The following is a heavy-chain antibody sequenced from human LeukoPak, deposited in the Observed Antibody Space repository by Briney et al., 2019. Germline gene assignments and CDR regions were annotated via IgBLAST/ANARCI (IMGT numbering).Heavy chain of an antibody. V-gene: IGHV1-8*02. CDR1: EYTFSDFD. CDR3: ARVLEIGYCSGGSCYRFDI. Sequence: ASVKVSCKGSEYTFSDFDINWVRQATGQGLEWMGWMNPKSGNTGYAQKFKGRVTLTRDTSTNTAYMDLSSLTSEDTAIYYCARVLEIGYCSGGSCYRFDIWGQGTLVTVSS. J-gene: IGHJ3*02. CDR2: MNPKSGNT. D-gene: IGHD2-15*01.